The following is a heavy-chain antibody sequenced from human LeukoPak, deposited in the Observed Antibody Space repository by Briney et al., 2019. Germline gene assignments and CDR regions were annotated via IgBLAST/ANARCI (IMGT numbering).Heavy chain of an antibody. CDR3: ARHPFSSPFDY. J-gene: IGHJ4*02. V-gene: IGHV4-59*08. Sequence: PSETLSLTCTVSGTSISGDYWSWIRQPPGKGLEWIGYVYFTGDTNSNPSLKNRVTISMDTSKNQVSLKVTSVTAADPAVYYCARHPFSSPFDYWGQGTVVAVSS. CDR2: VYFTGDT. CDR1: GTSISGDY.